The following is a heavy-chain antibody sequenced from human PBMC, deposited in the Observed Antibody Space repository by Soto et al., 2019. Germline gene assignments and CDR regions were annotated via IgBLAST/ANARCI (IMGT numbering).Heavy chain of an antibody. CDR2: IYYSGST. V-gene: IGHV4-59*01. CDR1: GGSISSYY. CDR3: ASGRSVLAGYSYGYEVWFDP. D-gene: IGHD5-18*01. J-gene: IGHJ5*02. Sequence: PSETLSLTCTVSGGSISSYYWSWIRQPPGKGLEWIGYIYYSGSTNYNPSLKSRVTISVDTSKNQFSLKLSSVTAADTAVYYCASGRSVLAGYSYGYEVWFDPWGQGTLVTVSS.